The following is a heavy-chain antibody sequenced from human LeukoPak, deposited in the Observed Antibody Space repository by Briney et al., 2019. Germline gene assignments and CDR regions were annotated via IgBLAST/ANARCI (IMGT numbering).Heavy chain of an antibody. Sequence: PGGSLRLSCAASGFTFDEHAMHWVRQAPGKGLEWVSLVRGDGDSADYADSVKGRFTISRDNSKNSLHLHINNLRTEDTAFYYCAKDSAPMTTVKTTFDYWGQGTSGTVSS. CDR1: GFTFDEHA. J-gene: IGHJ4*02. CDR3: AKDSAPMTTVKTTFDY. V-gene: IGHV3-43*02. D-gene: IGHD4-17*01. CDR2: VRGDGDSA.